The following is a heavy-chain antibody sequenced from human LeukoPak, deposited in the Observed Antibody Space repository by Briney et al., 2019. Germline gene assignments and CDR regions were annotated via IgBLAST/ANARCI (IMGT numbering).Heavy chain of an antibody. D-gene: IGHD3-22*01. J-gene: IGHJ5*02. CDR3: ARVSRDDSAA. V-gene: IGHV3-7*01. Sequence: PGGSLRLSCVASGFNFRGYLINWVRQGPGKGLEWVASIKQDGSDKYYVDSVKGRFTVSRDNGKNSLYLEMSSLRVEDTAIYYCARVSRDDSAAWGQGTLVTVSS. CDR2: IKQDGSDK. CDR1: GFNFRGYL.